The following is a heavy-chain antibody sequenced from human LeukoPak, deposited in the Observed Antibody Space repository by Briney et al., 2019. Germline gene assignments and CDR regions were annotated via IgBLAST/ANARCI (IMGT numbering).Heavy chain of an antibody. J-gene: IGHJ5*02. CDR1: GYSISSGYY. D-gene: IGHD2-2*03. CDR3: ARLMDWFDP. Sequence: SETLSLTCAVSGYSISSGYYWGWIRQPPGKGLEWIGSIYHSGNTYYNPSLKSRVTISVDTSKNQFSLKLSSVTAADTAVYYCARLMDWFDPWGQGTLVTVSS. V-gene: IGHV4-38-2*01. CDR2: IYHSGNT.